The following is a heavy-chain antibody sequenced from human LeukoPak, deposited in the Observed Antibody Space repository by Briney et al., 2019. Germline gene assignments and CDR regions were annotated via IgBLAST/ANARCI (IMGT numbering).Heavy chain of an antibody. CDR2: ISGSGGST. J-gene: IGHJ5*02. CDR1: GFTFSSYG. V-gene: IGHV3-23*01. Sequence: GGTLSLSCAASGFTFSSYGMSWVRQAPGKGLEGVSAISGSGGSTYYADSVKGRFTISRDNSKNTLYLQMNSLRAEDTAVYYCAKVRATVTTPFDPWGQGTLVTVSS. CDR3: AKVRATVTTPFDP. D-gene: IGHD4-17*01.